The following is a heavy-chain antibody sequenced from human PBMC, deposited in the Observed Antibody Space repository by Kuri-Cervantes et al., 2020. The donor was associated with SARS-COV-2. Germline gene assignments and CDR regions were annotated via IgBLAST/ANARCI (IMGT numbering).Heavy chain of an antibody. Sequence: SLTLSCAASGFTFDDYGMHWVRQAPGKGLEWVSGISWNSGSIGYADSVKGRFTISRDNAKNSLYLQMNSLRADDTALYYCGKDIIAAAGMTIDYWGQGTLVTVSS. CDR1: GFTFDDYG. V-gene: IGHV3-9*01. CDR3: GKDIIAAAGMTIDY. D-gene: IGHD6-13*01. CDR2: ISWNSGSI. J-gene: IGHJ4*02.